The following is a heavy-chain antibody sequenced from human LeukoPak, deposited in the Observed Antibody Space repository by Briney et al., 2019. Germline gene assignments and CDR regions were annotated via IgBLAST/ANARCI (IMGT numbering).Heavy chain of an antibody. Sequence: ASVKVSCKASGFTFSDYVIHWVRQAPGQGLECMGWINPKSGGTNYVQKFQGRVTMTRDTSINTVYMELSSLRSEDTAVYYCARVRHITMVRGVGFNYWGQGTLVTVSS. D-gene: IGHD3-10*01. CDR1: GFTFSDYV. CDR3: ARVRHITMVRGVGFNY. J-gene: IGHJ4*02. V-gene: IGHV1-2*02. CDR2: INPKSGGT.